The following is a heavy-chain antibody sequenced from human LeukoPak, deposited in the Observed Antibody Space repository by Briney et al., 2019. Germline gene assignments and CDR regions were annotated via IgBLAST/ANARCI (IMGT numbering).Heavy chain of an antibody. CDR2: INPSGGST. J-gene: IGHJ4*02. CDR1: GYTFTSYY. V-gene: IGHV1-46*01. D-gene: IGHD3-22*01. Sequence: ASVKVSCKASGYTFTSYYMHWVRQAPGQGLEWMGIINPSGGSTSYAKKFQGRVTMTRDTSTSTVYMELSSLRSEDTAVYYCARDLMVGYYDSSGYPDYWGQGTLVTVSS. CDR3: ARDLMVGYYDSSGYPDY.